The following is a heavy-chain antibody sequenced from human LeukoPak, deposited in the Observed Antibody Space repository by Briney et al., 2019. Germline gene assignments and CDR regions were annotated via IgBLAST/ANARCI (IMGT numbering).Heavy chain of an antibody. CDR2: IKKDGSEK. CDR1: GFTFSDHW. J-gene: IGHJ4*02. V-gene: IGHV3-7*01. CDR3: ARDRGSGWYRY. D-gene: IGHD6-19*01. Sequence: GGSLRLSCAASGFTFSDHWMTWVRQAPGKGLEWVANIKKDGSEKYHVGSVKGRFTISRDNAKNSLYLQMNSLRAEDTAVYYCARDRGSGWYRYWGQGTLVTVSS.